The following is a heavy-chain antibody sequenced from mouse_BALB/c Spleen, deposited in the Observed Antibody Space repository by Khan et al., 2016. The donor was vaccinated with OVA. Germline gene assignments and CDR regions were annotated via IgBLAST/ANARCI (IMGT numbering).Heavy chain of an antibody. CDR1: GFSLTNYS. V-gene: IGHV2-2*02. CDR3: ARRGYDYGLGALFAY. D-gene: IGHD2-4*01. CDR2: IWSAGST. J-gene: IGHJ3*01. Sequence: QVQLKESGPGLVQPSQSLSITCTVSGFSLTNYSVHWVRQSPGKGLEWLGVIWSAGSTDYNAAFISRLTIRKDNSRSQVFFKMNSLQPNDTAIYYWARRGYDYGLGALFAYWGQGTLVTVSA.